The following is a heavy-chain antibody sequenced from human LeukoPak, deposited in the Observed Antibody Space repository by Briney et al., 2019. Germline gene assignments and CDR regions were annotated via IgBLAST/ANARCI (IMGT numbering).Heavy chain of an antibody. V-gene: IGHV4-34*01. J-gene: IGHJ4*02. CDR3: ARGHYDYIWGSYRPFDY. CDR2: INQREST. Sequence: PSETLSLTCAVYGGSFSGYYWSWIRHPPGKGLEWIGEINQRESTNYNPSLKSRVTISVDTSKNQFSLKLSSVTAADTAVYYCARGHYDYIWGSYRPFDYWGQGTLVTVSS. CDR1: GGSFSGYY. D-gene: IGHD3-16*02.